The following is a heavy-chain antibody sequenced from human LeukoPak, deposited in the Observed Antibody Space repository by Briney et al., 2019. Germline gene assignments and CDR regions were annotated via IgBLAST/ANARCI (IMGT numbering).Heavy chain of an antibody. D-gene: IGHD2-15*01. CDR3: ARGCSSGSCYYYYYMDV. CDR2: INPKSGGT. CDR1: GYTFTGYY. V-gene: IGHV1-2*02. Sequence: ASVKVSCKASGYTFTGYYMHWVRQAPGQGLEWMGWINPKSGGTNYAQKLQGRVTMTRDTSISTAYMELSRLRSDDTAVYYCARGCSSGSCYYYYYMDVWGKGTTVTVSS. J-gene: IGHJ6*03.